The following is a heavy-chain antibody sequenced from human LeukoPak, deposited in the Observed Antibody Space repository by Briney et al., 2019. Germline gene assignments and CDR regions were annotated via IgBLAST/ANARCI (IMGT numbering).Heavy chain of an antibody. CDR1: GYTFTGYY. D-gene: IGHD3-22*01. CDR2: INPNSGGT. J-gene: IGHJ4*02. CDR3: ALIATSSHYYDSSGYYPCFDY. Sequence: ASVKVSCKASGYTFTGYYMHWVRQAPGQGLEWMGWINPNSGGTNYAQKFQGRVTMTRGTSISTAYMELSRLRSDDTAVYYCALIATSSHYYDSSGYYPCFDYWGQGTLVTVSS. V-gene: IGHV1-2*02.